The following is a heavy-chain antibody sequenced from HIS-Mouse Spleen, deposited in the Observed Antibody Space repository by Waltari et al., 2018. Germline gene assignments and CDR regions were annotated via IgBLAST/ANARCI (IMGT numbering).Heavy chain of an antibody. CDR3: ARGTGTDAFDI. D-gene: IGHD1-1*01. CDR2: INPNNGGT. CDR1: GYTFTGYY. Sequence: QVQLVQSGAEVKKPGASVKVSCKASGYTFTGYYMHWVRQAPGQGLEWKGWINPNNGGTNYAQKFQGRVTMTRDTSISTAYMELSRLRSDDTAVYYCARGTGTDAFDIWGQGTMVTVSS. V-gene: IGHV1-2*02. J-gene: IGHJ3*02.